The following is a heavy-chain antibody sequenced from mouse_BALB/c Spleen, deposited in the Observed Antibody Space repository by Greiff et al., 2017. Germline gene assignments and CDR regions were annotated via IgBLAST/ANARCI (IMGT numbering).Heavy chain of an antibody. Sequence: EVQLQQSGAELVRSGASVKLSCTASGFNIKDYYMHWVKQRPEQGLEWIGWIDPENGDTEYAPKFQGKATMTADTSSNTAYLQLSSLTSEDTAVYYCNACGLLRPPGFAYWGQGTLVTVSA. D-gene: IGHD1-2*01. V-gene: IGHV14-4*02. CDR2: IDPENGDT. J-gene: IGHJ3*01. CDR3: NACGLLRPPGFAY. CDR1: GFNIKDYY.